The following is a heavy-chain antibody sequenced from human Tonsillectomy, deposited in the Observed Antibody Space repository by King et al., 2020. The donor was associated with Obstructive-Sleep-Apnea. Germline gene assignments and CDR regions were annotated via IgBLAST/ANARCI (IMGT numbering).Heavy chain of an antibody. CDR2: FFNTRST. CDR1: GGSISSFY. CDR3: ARNGQGIAAAAALDY. Sequence: VQLQESGPGLVKPSETLSLTCTVSGGSISSFYWTWIRQPPGKGLEWVGYFFNTRSTTSNPSLRSRVTMSVDTSKNQFSLKLSSVTAADTAVYYCARNGQGIAAAAALDYWGQGILVTVSS. J-gene: IGHJ4*02. D-gene: IGHD6-25*01. V-gene: IGHV4-59*13.